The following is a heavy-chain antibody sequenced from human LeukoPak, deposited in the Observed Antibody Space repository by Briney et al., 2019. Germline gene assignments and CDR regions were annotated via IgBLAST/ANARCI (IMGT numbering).Heavy chain of an antibody. CDR1: GFTFSSYS. D-gene: IGHD1-26*01. CDR3: ARLMSGATSFDY. V-gene: IGHV3-21*01. Sequence: PGGSLRLSCAASGFTFSSYSMNWVRQAPGKGLEWVSSISSSSSYIYYADSVKGRFTISRDNAKNSLYLQMNSLRAEDTAVHYCARLMSGATSFDYWGQGTLVTVSS. CDR2: ISSSSSYI. J-gene: IGHJ4*02.